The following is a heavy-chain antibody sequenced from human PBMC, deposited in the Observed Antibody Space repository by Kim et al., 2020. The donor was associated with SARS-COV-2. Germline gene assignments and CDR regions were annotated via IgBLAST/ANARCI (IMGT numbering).Heavy chain of an antibody. Sequence: SETLSLTCNVSGDSLSSNSYYWGWIRQPPGKELEWIGSIYYSGSTYYNPSLKSRVTISVDTSKNQFSLKLSSVTDADTAVYFCARHDYGDYKWFDPWGQG. CDR3: ARHDYGDYKWFDP. V-gene: IGHV4-39*01. CDR1: GDSLSSNSYY. J-gene: IGHJ5*02. D-gene: IGHD4-17*01. CDR2: IYYSGST.